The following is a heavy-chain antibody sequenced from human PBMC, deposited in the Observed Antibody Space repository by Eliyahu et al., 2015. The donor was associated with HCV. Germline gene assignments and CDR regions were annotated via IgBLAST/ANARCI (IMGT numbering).Heavy chain of an antibody. CDR1: GFSFPNYW. J-gene: IGHJ4*02. Sequence: EVLLVQSGAEVKKSGESLKISCRGSGFSFPNYWIGWVRQMPGKGLEWMGIIYPSDSRTRYSPSFEGQVTISVDKSTSTSYVQWSSLQASDTAVYFCARNADYDDPQRFDYWGQGTLVTVSS. CDR2: IYPSDSRT. D-gene: IGHD4-17*01. CDR3: ARNADYDDPQRFDY. V-gene: IGHV5-51*01.